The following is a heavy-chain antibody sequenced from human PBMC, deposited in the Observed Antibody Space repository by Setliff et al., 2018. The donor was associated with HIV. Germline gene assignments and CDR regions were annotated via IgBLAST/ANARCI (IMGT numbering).Heavy chain of an antibody. CDR1: GGSIKNVNYY. J-gene: IGHJ6*02. V-gene: IGHV3-66*03. Sequence: ETLSLTCTVSGGSIKNVNYYWGWVRQAPGKGLEWVSVFYSNGKTYYADSVRGRFTISRDNSQNTVSLQMNSLRVEDTAVYYCARDGSGAPYYGMDVWGQGTTVTVSS. D-gene: IGHD6-19*01. CDR2: FYSNGKT. CDR3: ARDGSGAPYYGMDV.